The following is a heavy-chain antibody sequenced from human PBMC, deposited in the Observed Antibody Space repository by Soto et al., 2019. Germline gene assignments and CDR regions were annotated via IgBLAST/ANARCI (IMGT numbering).Heavy chain of an antibody. D-gene: IGHD2-15*01. CDR3: GRDLCSETSCNLSSVGFYGMDV. CDR1: GYIFTGYY. J-gene: IGHJ6*02. V-gene: IGHV1-2*02. Sequence: ASVKVSCKASGYIFTGYYMHWVRQAPGQGLEWMGWINPNSGATNYAQKFKGRVTMTRDTSITTAFVELSRKRSEENALYYCGRDLCSETSCNLSSVGFYGMDVWGQGTTVTVSS. CDR2: INPNSGAT.